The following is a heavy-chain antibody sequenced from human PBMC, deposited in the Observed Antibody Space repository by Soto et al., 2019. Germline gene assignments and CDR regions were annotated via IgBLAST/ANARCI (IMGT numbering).Heavy chain of an antibody. D-gene: IGHD2-15*01. V-gene: IGHV1-69*01. CDR1: GGTFSSYA. CDR2: IIPIFGTA. CDR3: ARGGYCSGGSCYHGMDV. J-gene: IGHJ6*02. Sequence: QVQLVQSGAEVKKPGSSVKVSCKASGGTFSSYAISWVRQAPGQGLEWMGGIIPIFGTANYAQKFQGRVTITAGESTSTAYMELSSLRSEDTAVYYCARGGYCSGGSCYHGMDVWGQGTTVTVSS.